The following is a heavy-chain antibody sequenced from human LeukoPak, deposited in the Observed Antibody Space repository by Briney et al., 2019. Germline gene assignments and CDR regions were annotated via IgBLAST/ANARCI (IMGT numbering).Heavy chain of an antibody. V-gene: IGHV3-48*01. CDR1: GLTFSSYS. Sequence: GGSLRLSCAASGLTFSSYSMNWVRQAPGKGLEWVSYISSSSSTIYYADSVKGRFTISRDNAKNSLYLQMNSLRAEDTAVYYCASSSIAARHYYYYYYMDVWGKGTTVTVSS. CDR3: ASSSIAARHYYYYYYMDV. J-gene: IGHJ6*03. D-gene: IGHD6-6*01. CDR2: ISSSSSTI.